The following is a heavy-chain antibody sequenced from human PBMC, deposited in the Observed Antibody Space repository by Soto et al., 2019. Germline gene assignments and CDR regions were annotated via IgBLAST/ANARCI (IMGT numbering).Heavy chain of an antibody. V-gene: IGHV1-3*01. CDR1: GYTFTTYA. J-gene: IGHJ5*02. CDR2: INAGNGNT. Sequence: ASVKVSCKASGYTFTTYAMHWVRQAPGQRLEWMGWINAGNGNTNYEQKFQGRVTMTTDTSTNTAYMELRSLRSDDTAVYYCARKSLSNFNWFDPWGQETLVTVSS. D-gene: IGHD4-4*01. CDR3: ARKSLSNFNWFDP.